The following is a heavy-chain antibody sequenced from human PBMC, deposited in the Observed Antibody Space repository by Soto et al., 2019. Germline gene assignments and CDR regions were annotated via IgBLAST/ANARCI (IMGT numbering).Heavy chain of an antibody. V-gene: IGHV3-20*04. J-gene: IGHJ4*02. D-gene: IGHD1-26*01. CDR2: VNWNGGST. Sequence: EVQLVESGGGVLRPGGSLRLSCAASGFTFDDYGMSWARQAPGKGLEWVSGVNWNGGSTGYVDSVKGRFTISRDNAKYSLYLQMNSLRAEGTAFYYCVRGASLNFDYWGQGTLVTVSS. CDR3: VRGASLNFDY. CDR1: GFTFDDYG.